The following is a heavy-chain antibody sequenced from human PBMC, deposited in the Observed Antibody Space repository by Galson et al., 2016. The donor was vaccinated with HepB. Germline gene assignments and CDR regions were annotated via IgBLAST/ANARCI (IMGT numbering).Heavy chain of an antibody. D-gene: IGHD2-15*01. J-gene: IGHJ6*02. Sequence: LRLSCAASGFKFDDYGMSWVRQAPGKGLEWVSGTNWNGGSTGYVDSVKGRFTISRDNTKNSLYLQMNSLRAEDTAVYYCARDPGRYCSGGFCYSNPDYNGMDVWGQGTTVIVSS. V-gene: IGHV3-20*04. CDR2: TNWNGGST. CDR3: ARDPGRYCSGGFCYSNPDYNGMDV. CDR1: GFKFDDYG.